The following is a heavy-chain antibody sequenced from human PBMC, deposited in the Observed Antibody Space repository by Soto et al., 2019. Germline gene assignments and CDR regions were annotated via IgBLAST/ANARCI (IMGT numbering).Heavy chain of an antibody. J-gene: IGHJ2*01. CDR3: AGEMATIGVVWYFDL. CDR1: GGSFSGYY. D-gene: IGHD5-12*01. Sequence: ETLSLTCAVYGGSFSGYYWSWIRQPPGKGLEWIGEINHSGSTNYNPSLKSRVTISVDTSKNQFSLKLSSVTAADTAVYYCAGEMATIGVVWYFDLWGRGTLVTVSS. CDR2: INHSGST. V-gene: IGHV4-34*01.